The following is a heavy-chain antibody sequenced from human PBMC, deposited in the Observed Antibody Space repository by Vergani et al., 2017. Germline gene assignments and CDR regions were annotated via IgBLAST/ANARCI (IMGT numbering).Heavy chain of an antibody. CDR3: ARARAYYGFWSGYSN. CDR1: GGSISSGSYY. CDR2: LYTSGST. D-gene: IGHD3-3*01. V-gene: IGHV4-61*02. J-gene: IGHJ4*02. Sequence: QVQLQESGPGLVKPSQTLSLTCTVSGGSISSGSYYWSWIRQPAGKGLEWIGRLYTSGSTNYNPPLKSRITISVDTSKNQFSLKLSSVTAADTAVYYCARARAYYGFWSGYSNWGEGSLVTVSS.